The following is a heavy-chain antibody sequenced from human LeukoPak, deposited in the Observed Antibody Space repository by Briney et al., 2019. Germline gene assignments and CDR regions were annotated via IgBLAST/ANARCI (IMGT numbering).Heavy chain of an antibody. CDR3: ARRLQSYYYGSGSYPRRRYNWFDP. V-gene: IGHV4-39*07. D-gene: IGHD3-10*01. CDR2: INHSGST. CDR1: GGSISSSSYY. J-gene: IGHJ5*02. Sequence: SETLSLTCTVSGGSISSSSYYWSWIRQPPGKGLEWIGEINHSGSTNYNPSLKSRVTISVDTSKNQFSLKLSSVTAADTAVYYCARRLQSYYYGSGSYPRRRYNWFDPWGQGTLVTVSS.